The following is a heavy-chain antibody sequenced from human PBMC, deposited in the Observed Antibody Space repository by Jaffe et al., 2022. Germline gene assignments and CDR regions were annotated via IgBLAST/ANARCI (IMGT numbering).Heavy chain of an antibody. CDR3: ARDRTTERGYSGYRDGPWAYYYYYYMDV. J-gene: IGHJ6*03. CDR1: GFTFSDYY. V-gene: IGHV3-11*01. CDR2: ISSSGSTI. Sequence: QVQLVESGGGLVKPGGSLRLSCAASGFTFSDYYMSWIRQAPGKGLEWVSYISSSGSTIYYADSVKGRFTISRDNAKNSLYLQMNSLRAEDTAVYYCARDRTTERGYSGYRDGPWAYYYYYYMDVWGKGTTVTVSS. D-gene: IGHD5-12*01.